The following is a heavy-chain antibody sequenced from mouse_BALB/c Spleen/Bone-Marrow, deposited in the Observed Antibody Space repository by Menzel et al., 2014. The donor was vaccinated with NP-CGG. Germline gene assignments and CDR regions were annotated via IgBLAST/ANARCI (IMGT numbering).Heavy chain of an antibody. CDR1: GSNIKDTY. CDR3: ASYRYAWYFDV. J-gene: IGHJ1*01. Sequence: EVQRVESGAELVKPGASVKLSCTASGSNIKDTYMHWVKQRPEQGLEWIGRIDPANGNTKYDPKFQGKATITADTSSNTAYLQLSSLTSEDTAVYYCASYRYAWYFDVWGAGTTVTASS. V-gene: IGHV14-3*02. CDR2: IDPANGNT. D-gene: IGHD2-14*01.